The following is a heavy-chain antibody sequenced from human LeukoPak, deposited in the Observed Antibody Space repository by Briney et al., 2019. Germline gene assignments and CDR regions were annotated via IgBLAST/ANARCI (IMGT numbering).Heavy chain of an antibody. CDR2: VFSKSDGGTT. V-gene: IGHV3-15*07. CDR3: ATGGKLDDYHARGYFDF. CDR1: GFTFSSAW. D-gene: IGHD5-24*01. Sequence: GGSLRLSCAASGFTFSSAWMKWVRQAPGKGLEWVGRVFSKSDGGTTEYAAPVRGRFTISREDSKNTLYLQMSSLKIEDTAVYYCATGGKLDDYHARGYFDFWGQGTLVTVSS. J-gene: IGHJ4*02.